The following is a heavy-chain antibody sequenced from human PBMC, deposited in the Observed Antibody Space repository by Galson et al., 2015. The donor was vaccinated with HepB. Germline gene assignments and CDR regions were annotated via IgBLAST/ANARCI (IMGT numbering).Heavy chain of an antibody. J-gene: IGHJ4*02. Sequence: SLRLSCAASRFTFSSYSLNWVRQAPGKGLEWVSYIGSDAPTIYYADSVKGRFTISRDNAKNSLYLQMNSLRDEDTAVYYCVTSFLKGHSSGWYAGFNYWGQGTLVTVSS. D-gene: IGHD6-19*01. CDR3: VTSFLKGHSSGWYAGFNY. CDR1: RFTFSSYS. CDR2: IGSDAPTI. V-gene: IGHV3-48*02.